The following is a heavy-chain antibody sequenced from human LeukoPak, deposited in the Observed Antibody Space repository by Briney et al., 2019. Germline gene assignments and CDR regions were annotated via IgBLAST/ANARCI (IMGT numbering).Heavy chain of an antibody. Sequence: GGSLRLSCAASGFTFSSYAMSWVRQAPGKGLEWVSAISGSGGSTYYADSVKGRFTISRDNSKNTLYLQMNSLRAEDTAVYYCARGGANKNRYYYYMDVWGKGTTVTVSS. J-gene: IGHJ6*03. V-gene: IGHV3-23*01. CDR2: ISGSGGST. D-gene: IGHD1-14*01. CDR3: ARGGANKNRYYYYMDV. CDR1: GFTFSSYA.